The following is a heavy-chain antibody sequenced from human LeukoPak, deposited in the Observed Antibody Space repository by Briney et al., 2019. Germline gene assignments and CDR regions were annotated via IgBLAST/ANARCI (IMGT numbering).Heavy chain of an antibody. CDR2: IGTAGDT. D-gene: IGHD2-21*02. CDR3: ARGELSSGVTAIHDAFDI. V-gene: IGHV3-13*04. Sequence: GGSLRLSCAASGFTFSSYDMHWVRQATGKGLEWVSAIGTAGDTYYPGSVKGRFTISIENAKNSLYLQMNSLRAGDTAVYYCARGELSSGVTAIHDAFDIWGQGTMVTVSS. CDR1: GFTFSSYD. J-gene: IGHJ3*02.